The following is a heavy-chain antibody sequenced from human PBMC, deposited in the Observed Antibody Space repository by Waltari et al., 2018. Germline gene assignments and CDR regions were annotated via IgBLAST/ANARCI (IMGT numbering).Heavy chain of an antibody. V-gene: IGHV3-7*03. CDR1: GLPFSRNW. J-gene: IGHJ4*02. Sequence: EVQLVESGGGLVQPGGSLRLSCAASGLPFSRNWMSWVRQAPGKGLEWVGNIKNDGSEEWFVDSVKGRFTISRDNAKNSMYLQMNSLRVEDTAVYYCARDAARGTIDYWGQGTLVTVSS. CDR2: IKNDGSEE. D-gene: IGHD3-16*01. CDR3: ARDAARGTIDY.